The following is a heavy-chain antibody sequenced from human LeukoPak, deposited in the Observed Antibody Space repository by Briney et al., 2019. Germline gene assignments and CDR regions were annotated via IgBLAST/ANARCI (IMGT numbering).Heavy chain of an antibody. J-gene: IGHJ4*02. CDR2: IYYSGST. CDR3: AREGGGNSIDY. CDR1: GGSISSYY. Sequence: PSETLSLTCTVSGGSISSYYWSWIRQPPGKGLEWIGYIYYSGSTNYNPSLKSRVTISVDTSKNQFSLKLSSVTAADTAVYYCAREGGGNSIDYWGQGTLVTVSS. V-gene: IGHV4-59*01. D-gene: IGHD4-23*01.